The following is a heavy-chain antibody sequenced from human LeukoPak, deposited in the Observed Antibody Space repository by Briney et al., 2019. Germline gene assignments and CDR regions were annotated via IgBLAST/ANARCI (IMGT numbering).Heavy chain of an antibody. J-gene: IGHJ4*02. Sequence: LPGGSLRLSCAASGFTFSSYSMDWVRQAPGKGLEWVSYISSSSSTIYYADSVKGRFTISRDNAKNSLYLQMNSLRAEDTAVYYCARVTGYFFDYWGQGTLVTVSS. CDR2: ISSSSSTI. V-gene: IGHV3-48*04. CDR3: ARVTGYFFDY. CDR1: GFTFSSYS. D-gene: IGHD3-3*01.